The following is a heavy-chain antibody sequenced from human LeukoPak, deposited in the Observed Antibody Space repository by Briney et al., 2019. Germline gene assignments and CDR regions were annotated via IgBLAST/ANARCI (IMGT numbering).Heavy chain of an antibody. Sequence: ASVKVSCKASGYTFTGYYMHWVRQAPGQGLEWMGWINPNSGGTNYAQKSQGRVTMTRDTSISTAYMELSRLRSDDTAVYYCARVEYGDYPNYYYMDVWGKGTTVTVSS. V-gene: IGHV1-2*02. CDR3: ARVEYGDYPNYYYMDV. D-gene: IGHD4-17*01. CDR1: GYTFTGYY. CDR2: INPNSGGT. J-gene: IGHJ6*03.